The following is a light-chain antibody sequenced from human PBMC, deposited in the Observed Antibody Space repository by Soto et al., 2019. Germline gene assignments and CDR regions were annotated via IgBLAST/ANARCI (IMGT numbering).Light chain of an antibody. V-gene: IGKV3-15*01. Sequence: EIVMTQSPATLSGSPGERATLSCRASQSISTNLAWYQQKPGQTPRLLIHGASTRASVIPARFSGSGSGTEFTLTISSLQSEDFAVYYCQHYNIWHPTFGQGTKLEIK. CDR2: GAS. J-gene: IGKJ2*01. CDR3: QHYNIWHPT. CDR1: QSISTN.